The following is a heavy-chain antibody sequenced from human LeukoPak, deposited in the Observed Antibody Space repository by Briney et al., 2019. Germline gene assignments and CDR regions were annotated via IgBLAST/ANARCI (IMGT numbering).Heavy chain of an antibody. CDR3: ERDRRIVVVPAAIHDYYYGMDV. CDR1: GFTFSDYY. V-gene: IGHV3-11*01. Sequence: GGSLRLSCAASGFTFSDYYMSWIRQAPGKGLEWVSYISSSGSTIYYSYSVKGRFTISRDNAKNSLYLQMNSLRDEDTAVYYCERDRRIVVVPAAIHDYYYGMDVWGQGTTVTVSS. D-gene: IGHD2-2*01. CDR2: ISSSGSTI. J-gene: IGHJ6*02.